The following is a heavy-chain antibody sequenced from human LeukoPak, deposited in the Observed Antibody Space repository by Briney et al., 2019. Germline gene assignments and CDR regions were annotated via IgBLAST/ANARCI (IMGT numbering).Heavy chain of an antibody. J-gene: IGHJ4*02. Sequence: SETLSLTCSVSGGSFSSSTYYWGWIRQPPGKGLEWIGAIYYSGTSYYNSSLKSRVTISVDTSKNQFSLKLSSVTAADTAVYYCARALYSSSWYFDYWGQGTLVTVSS. CDR1: GGSFSSSTYY. V-gene: IGHV4-39*07. CDR3: ARALYSSSWYFDY. D-gene: IGHD6-13*01. CDR2: IYYSGTS.